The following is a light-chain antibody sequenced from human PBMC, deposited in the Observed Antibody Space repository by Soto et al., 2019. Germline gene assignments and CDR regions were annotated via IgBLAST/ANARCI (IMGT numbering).Light chain of an antibody. CDR3: ILHMGSGIWV. J-gene: IGLJ3*02. Sequence: QTVMTQEPSFSVSPGGTVTLTCGLSSGSVSTSYYPSWYQQTPGQVPRTLIYSTNTRSSGVPDRFSGSILGNKAALTITGAQADDESDYYCILHMGSGIWVFGGGTKLTVL. CDR1: SGSVSTSYY. V-gene: IGLV8-61*01. CDR2: STN.